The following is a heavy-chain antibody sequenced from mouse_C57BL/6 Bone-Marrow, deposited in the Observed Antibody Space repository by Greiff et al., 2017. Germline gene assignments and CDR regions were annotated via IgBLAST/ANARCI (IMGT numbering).Heavy chain of an antibody. CDR2: INPSSGYN. CDR3: ASLVLDYAMDY. Sequence: QVHVKQSGAELARPGASVKMSCTASGYTFTSYTMHWVKQRPGQGLEWIGYINPSSGYNKYNQKLKDKATLTADKSSSTSYMQLSSLTSEDSAVYYCASLVLDYAMDYWGQGTSVTVSS. CDR1: GYTFTSYT. J-gene: IGHJ4*01. V-gene: IGHV1-4*01.